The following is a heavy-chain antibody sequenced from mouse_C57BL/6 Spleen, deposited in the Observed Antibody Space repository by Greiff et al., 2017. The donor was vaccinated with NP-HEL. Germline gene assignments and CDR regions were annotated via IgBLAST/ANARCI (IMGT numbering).Heavy chain of an antibody. J-gene: IGHJ2*01. D-gene: IGHD1-1*01. CDR2: IDPSDSET. Sequence: QVQLQQPGAELVRPGSSVKLSCKASGYTFTSYWMHWVKQRPIQGLEWIGNIDPSDSETHYNQKFKDKATLTVDKSSSTAYMQLSSLTSEDSAVYYCARMGRDYYGSSYYFDCWGQGTTLSVS. CDR3: ARMGRDYYGSSYYFDC. V-gene: IGHV1-52*01. CDR1: GYTFTSYW.